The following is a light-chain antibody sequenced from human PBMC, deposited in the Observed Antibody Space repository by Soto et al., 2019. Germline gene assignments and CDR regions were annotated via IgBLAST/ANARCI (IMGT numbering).Light chain of an antibody. J-gene: IGKJ4*01. CDR1: QSVSSN. V-gene: IGKV3-15*01. Sequence: EIVMTQSPATLSVSPGERATLSCRASQSVSSNFAWYQHKPGQAPRLLIYEASTRATGIPARFSGSGSGTEFTLTISSLQPEDFETYSCQQTYRTPLTFGGGTKVDIK. CDR2: EAS. CDR3: QQTYRTPLT.